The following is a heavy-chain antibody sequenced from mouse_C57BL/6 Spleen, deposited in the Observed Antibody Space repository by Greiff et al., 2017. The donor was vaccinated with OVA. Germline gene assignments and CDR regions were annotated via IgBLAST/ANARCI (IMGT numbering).Heavy chain of an antibody. CDR3: ARANPYYFDY. CDR2: IDPSDSYT. CDR1: GYTFTSYW. J-gene: IGHJ2*01. Sequence: VQLQQPGAELVMPGASVKLSCTASGYTFTSYWMHWVQQRPGQGLEWIGEIDPSDSYTNYNQKFKGKSTLTVDKSSSTAYMQLSSLTSEDSAVYYCARANPYYFDYWGQGTTLTVSS. V-gene: IGHV1-69*01.